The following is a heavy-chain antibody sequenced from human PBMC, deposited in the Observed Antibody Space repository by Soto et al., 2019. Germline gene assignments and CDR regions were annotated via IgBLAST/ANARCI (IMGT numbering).Heavy chain of an antibody. CDR2: IYYSGST. V-gene: IGHV4-59*12. CDR3: ARGGDWKFDY. D-gene: IGHD2-21*02. CDR1: GGSITSYY. Sequence: SETLSLTCIVSGGSITSYYWSWIRQPPGKGLEWIGYIYYSGSTNCSPSLKSRVTISVDKSKNQFSLELSSVTAADTAVYYCARGGDWKFDYWGQGSLVTVS. J-gene: IGHJ4*02.